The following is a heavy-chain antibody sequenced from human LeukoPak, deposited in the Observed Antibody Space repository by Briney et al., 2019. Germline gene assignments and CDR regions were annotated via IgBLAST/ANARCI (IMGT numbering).Heavy chain of an antibody. D-gene: IGHD3-22*01. CDR1: GYSFTSYW. CDR2: IYPGDFDT. Sequence: GASLQISCKGSGYSFTSYWIGWVRQLPGKGLEWMRIIYPGDFDTRYSPSFQGQVTISADKSISTAYLQWRSLKASDTAMYYCARPREIVVAPRSRPVPAFDIWGQGTMVTVSS. J-gene: IGHJ3*02. CDR3: ARPREIVVAPRSRPVPAFDI. V-gene: IGHV5-51*01.